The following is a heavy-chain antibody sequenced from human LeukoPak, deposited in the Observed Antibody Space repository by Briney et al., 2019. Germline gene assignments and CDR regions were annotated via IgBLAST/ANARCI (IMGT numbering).Heavy chain of an antibody. Sequence: GGSLRLSCAASGFTFSSYGMHWVRQVAGKGLEWVSSIGTIGDTFYPGSVKGRFTISRENAKNSLYLQMNSLRAGDTAVYYCARATVIGTVPVPGFLDVWGKGTTVTVSS. CDR2: IGTIGDT. J-gene: IGHJ6*04. CDR1: GFTFSSYG. D-gene: IGHD6-19*01. V-gene: IGHV3-13*01. CDR3: ARATVIGTVPVPGFLDV.